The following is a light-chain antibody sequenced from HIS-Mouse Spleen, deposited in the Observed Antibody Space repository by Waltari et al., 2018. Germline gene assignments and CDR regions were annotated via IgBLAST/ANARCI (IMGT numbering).Light chain of an antibody. CDR3: QVWDSSSDHVV. Sequence: SSELTQDPAVSVALGQTVRITCQGDSLRSYYASWYQQKPGQAPVLVVYDDSDRPSGIPERFSGSNSGNTATLTISRVEAGDEADYYCQVWDSSSDHVVFGGGTKLTVL. J-gene: IGLJ2*01. V-gene: IGLV3-21*02. CDR1: SLRSYY. CDR2: DDS.